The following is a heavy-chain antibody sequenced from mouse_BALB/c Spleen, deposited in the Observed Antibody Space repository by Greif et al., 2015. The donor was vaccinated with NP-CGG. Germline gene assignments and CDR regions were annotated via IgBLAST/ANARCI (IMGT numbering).Heavy chain of an antibody. CDR3: ARYYYGSSYYFDY. D-gene: IGHD1-1*01. J-gene: IGHJ2*01. CDR1: GDSITSGY. Sequence: EVQVVESGPSLVKPSQTLSLTCSVTGDSITSGYWNWIRKFPGNKLEYMGYISYSGSTYYNPSLKSRISITRDTSKNXYYLQLNSVTTEDTATYYCARYYYGSSYYFDYWGQGTTLTVSS. CDR2: ISYSGST. V-gene: IGHV3-8*02.